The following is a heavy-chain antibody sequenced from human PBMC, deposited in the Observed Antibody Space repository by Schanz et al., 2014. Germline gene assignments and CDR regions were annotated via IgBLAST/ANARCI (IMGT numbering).Heavy chain of an antibody. V-gene: IGHV4-34*01. Sequence: QVQLQQWGAGLLKPSETLSLTCAVSGGSFSGYYWSWIRQPPDTGLEWIGEINQSGDTNYNPPLKSRAPISLDPSNNQSSLKLGSVTAADTAVYYCARLYCSTPGCYVSPNGFTKDYWGQGTLVTVSS. D-gene: IGHD2-2*01. CDR3: ARLYCSTPGCYVSPNGFTKDY. J-gene: IGHJ4*02. CDR2: INQSGDT. CDR1: GGSFSGYY.